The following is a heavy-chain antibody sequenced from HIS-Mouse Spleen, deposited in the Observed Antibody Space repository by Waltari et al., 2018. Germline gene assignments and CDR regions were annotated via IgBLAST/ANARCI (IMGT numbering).Heavy chain of an antibody. J-gene: IGHJ3*01. CDR1: GFTFSSYG. D-gene: IGHD1-26*01. Sequence: QVQLVESGGVVVQPGMSLRLSCAAAGFTFSSYGMHWVRQAPGKGLEWVAVISYDGSNKYYADSVKGRFTISRDNSKNTLYLQMNSLRAEDTAVYYCVVSGSWGQGTMVTVSS. V-gene: IGHV3-30*03. CDR2: ISYDGSNK. CDR3: VVSGS.